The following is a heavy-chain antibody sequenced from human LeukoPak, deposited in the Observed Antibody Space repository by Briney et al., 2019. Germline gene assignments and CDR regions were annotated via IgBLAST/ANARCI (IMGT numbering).Heavy chain of an antibody. D-gene: IGHD4-17*01. J-gene: IGHJ3*02. CDR1: GFTFSSYA. V-gene: IGHV3-23*01. CDR3: AKDLLFSGTTVTSTAFDI. Sequence: GGSLRLSCAASGFTFSSYAMSWVRQAPGKGLEWVSAISGSRDNTYYADSVRGRFTISRDNSKNTLYLQMNSLRAEDTAVYYCAKDLLFSGTTVTSTAFDIWGQGTMVTVSS. CDR2: ISGSRDNT.